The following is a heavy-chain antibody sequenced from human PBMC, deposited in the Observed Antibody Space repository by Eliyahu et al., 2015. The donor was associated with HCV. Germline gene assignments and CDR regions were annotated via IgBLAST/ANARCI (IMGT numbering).Heavy chain of an antibody. CDR3: ARDIRSARLDY. J-gene: IGHJ4*02. CDR2: IWXDGSNK. Sequence: QVQLAESGGGVVQPGRSLRLXCAASGFTFRSHGMXWGRQAPGKGLEWVAVIWXDGSNKXYADSVKGRFTISRDNSKNTLYLQMNTLRAEDTAVYYCARDIRSARLDYWGQGTLVIVSS. D-gene: IGHD6-6*01. V-gene: IGHV3-33*01. CDR1: GFTFRSHG.